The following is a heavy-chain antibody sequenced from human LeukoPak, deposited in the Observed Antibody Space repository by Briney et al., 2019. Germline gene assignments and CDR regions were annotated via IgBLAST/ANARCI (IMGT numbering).Heavy chain of an antibody. Sequence: GGSLRLSCAASGFTFDIYAMNWIRQAPGKGLEWVSSIFPSGGEIHYADSVKGRFTISRDNSKNTLYLQMNSLRAEDTAVYYCAKDREPYRREPSMVDYWGQGTLVTVSS. J-gene: IGHJ4*02. CDR2: IFPSGGEI. D-gene: IGHD1-14*01. CDR3: AKDREPYRREPSMVDY. V-gene: IGHV3-23*01. CDR1: GFTFDIYA.